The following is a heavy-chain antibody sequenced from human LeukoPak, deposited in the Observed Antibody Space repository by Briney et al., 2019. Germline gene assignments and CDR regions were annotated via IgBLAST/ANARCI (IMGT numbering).Heavy chain of an antibody. CDR3: ARDLVTVTKGFDI. CDR1: ADSFSSHY. D-gene: IGHD4-17*01. J-gene: IGHJ3*02. CDR2: ISYIGST. V-gene: IGHV4-59*11. Sequence: SETLSLTCAVSADSFSSHYWTWIRQPPGKGLEWIGYISYIGSTNYNPSLKSRVTTSIDTSKNQFSLKLSSVTAADTAVYYCARDLVTVTKGFDIWGQGTMVSVSS.